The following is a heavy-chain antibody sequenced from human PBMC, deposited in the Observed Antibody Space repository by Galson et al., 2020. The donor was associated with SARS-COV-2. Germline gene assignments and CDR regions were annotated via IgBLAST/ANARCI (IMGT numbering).Heavy chain of an antibody. CDR2: ISASSGNI. CDR1: GFTFSSFT. J-gene: IGHJ6*02. V-gene: IGHV3-48*02. CDR3: VRGIRLYGTTNGMDV. Sequence: GGSLRLSCAASGFTFSSFTMHWVRQAPGKGLEWISYISASSGNIYYADAVRGRFTTSRDNAKNSVYLQMSSLRDDDTAVYFCVRGIRLYGTTNGMDVWGQGTTVTVSS. D-gene: IGHD2-8*01.